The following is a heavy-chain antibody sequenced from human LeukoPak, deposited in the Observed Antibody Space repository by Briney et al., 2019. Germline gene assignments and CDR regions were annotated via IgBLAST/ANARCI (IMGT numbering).Heavy chain of an antibody. CDR3: AREGAMATILFDY. CDR1: GYTFTSYA. V-gene: IGHV1-3*01. J-gene: IGHJ4*02. D-gene: IGHD5-24*01. CDR2: INAGNGNT. Sequence: ASVKVSCKASGYTFTSYAMHWVRQAPGQRLEWMGWINAGNGNTKYSQKFQGRVTIIADESTSTAYMELSSLRSEDTAVYYCAREGAMATILFDYWGQGTLVTVSS.